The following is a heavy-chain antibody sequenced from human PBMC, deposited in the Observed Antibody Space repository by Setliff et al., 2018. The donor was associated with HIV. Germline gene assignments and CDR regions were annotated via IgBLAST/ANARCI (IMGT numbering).Heavy chain of an antibody. Sequence: SETLSLTCTVSGGSISSSSYYWSWIRQPPGKGLEWIGSIYFTGRSDNNPSLKSRVTLSVDTSKHQFSLKLSSVTAADTAVYYCARVQMAYAAFDVWGQGTMVTVSS. J-gene: IGHJ3*01. D-gene: IGHD4-17*01. CDR2: IYFTGRS. CDR3: ARVQMAYAAFDV. V-gene: IGHV4-61*01. CDR1: GGSISSSSYY.